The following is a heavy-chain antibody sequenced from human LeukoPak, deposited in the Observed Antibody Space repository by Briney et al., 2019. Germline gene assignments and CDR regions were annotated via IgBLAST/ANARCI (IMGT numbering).Heavy chain of an antibody. CDR1: GFTFNSYG. Sequence: GRSLRLSCAASGFTFNSYGMHWVRQAPGKGLEWVAVVSRDGSNEYYADSVKGRFTIFRDNSKDTLFLQMNSLRVEDMALYYCAKEGYYGSGSFPDVWGKGTTVTVSS. CDR3: AKEGYYGSGSFPDV. V-gene: IGHV3-30*18. CDR2: VSRDGSNE. J-gene: IGHJ6*04. D-gene: IGHD3-10*01.